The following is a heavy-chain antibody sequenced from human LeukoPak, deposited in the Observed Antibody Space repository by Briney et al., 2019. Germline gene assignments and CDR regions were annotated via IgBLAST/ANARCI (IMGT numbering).Heavy chain of an antibody. D-gene: IGHD3-10*01. V-gene: IGHV3-23*01. CDR2: ISGSGTST. Sequence: GGSLRLSCAASGFTFRSYAMSWVRQAPGKGLEWVSVISGSGTSTDFADSVKGRFTISRDNAKNSLSLQMNSLRAEDTAVYYCARPLLYYYGSETYFWFDPWGQGTLVTVSS. CDR3: ARPLLYYYGSETYFWFDP. J-gene: IGHJ5*02. CDR1: GFTFRSYA.